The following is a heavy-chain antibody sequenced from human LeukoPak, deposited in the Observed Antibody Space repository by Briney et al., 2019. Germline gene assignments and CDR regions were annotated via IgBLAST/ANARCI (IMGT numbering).Heavy chain of an antibody. CDR3: AKDCPRGDYVWGSYHPDAFDI. J-gene: IGHJ3*02. CDR2: IWYDRSNE. D-gene: IGHD3-16*02. Sequence: GRSLRLSCVVSGFSFGTYSMHWARQVPGKGLEWVAVIWYDRSNEDYADSVKGRFTISRDNSKNTLYLQMNSLRAEDAAVYYCAKDCPRGDYVWGSYHPDAFDIWGQGTMVTVSS. V-gene: IGHV3-33*06. CDR1: GFSFGTYS.